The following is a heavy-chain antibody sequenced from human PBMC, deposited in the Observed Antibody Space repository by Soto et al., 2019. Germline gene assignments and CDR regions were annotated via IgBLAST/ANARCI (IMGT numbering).Heavy chain of an antibody. CDR1: GFTFSSYS. D-gene: IGHD3-3*01. V-gene: IGHV3-21*01. CDR3: ARDGGAPHYYYGMDV. CDR2: ISSSSSYI. Sequence: GGSLRLSCAASGFTFSSYSMNWVRQAPGKGLEWVSSISSSSSYIYYADSVKGRFTISGDNAKNSLYLQMNSLRAEDTAVYYCARDGGAPHYYYGMDVWGQATTVTVSS. J-gene: IGHJ6*02.